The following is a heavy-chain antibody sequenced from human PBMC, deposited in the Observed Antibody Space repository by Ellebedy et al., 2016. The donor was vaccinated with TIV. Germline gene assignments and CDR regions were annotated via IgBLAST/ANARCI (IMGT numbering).Heavy chain of an antibody. Sequence: SETLSLTCTVSGGSISSDYWSWIRQPPGKGLEWIGYIHYSGSTNYNSSLRSRVTISIDTSKNQFSLRLSSVTAADPAVYYCARSVPLGSGGGIDVWGQGTSVTVSS. CDR3: ARSVPLGSGGGIDV. V-gene: IGHV4-59*01. J-gene: IGHJ6*02. CDR1: GGSISSDY. D-gene: IGHD3-16*01. CDR2: IHYSGST.